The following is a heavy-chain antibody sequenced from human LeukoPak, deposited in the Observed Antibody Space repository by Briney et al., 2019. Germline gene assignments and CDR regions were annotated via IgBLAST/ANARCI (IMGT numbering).Heavy chain of an antibody. J-gene: IGHJ2*01. V-gene: IGHV3-23*01. CDR1: GFTFSSYA. Sequence: PGGSLRLSCAASGFTFSSYAMSWVRQAPGKGLEWVSAISGSGDSTYYADSVKGRFTISRDNSKNTLYVQMNSLRGEDTAVYYCAEAREGAAISYWYFDLWGRGTLVTVSS. CDR3: AEAREGAAISYWYFDL. CDR2: ISGSGDST. D-gene: IGHD3-16*01.